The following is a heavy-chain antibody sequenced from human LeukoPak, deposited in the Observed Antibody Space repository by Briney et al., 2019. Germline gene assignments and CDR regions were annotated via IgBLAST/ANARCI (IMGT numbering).Heavy chain of an antibody. Sequence: GGSLRLSCAASGFTFSSYAMHWVRQAPGKGLEYVSAISSNGGSTYYANSVKGRFTISRDNSKNTLYLQMGSLRAEDMAVYYCARDEFYYHDSSGYYYWFDPWGQGTLVIVSS. V-gene: IGHV3-64*01. D-gene: IGHD3-22*01. CDR3: ARDEFYYHDSSGYYYWFDP. CDR1: GFTFSSYA. CDR2: ISSNGGST. J-gene: IGHJ5*02.